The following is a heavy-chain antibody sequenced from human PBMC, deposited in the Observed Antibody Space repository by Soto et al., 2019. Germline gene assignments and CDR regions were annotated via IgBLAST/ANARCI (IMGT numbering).Heavy chain of an antibody. V-gene: IGHV1-8*02. CDR2: MNPGSGDT. J-gene: IGHJ5*02. CDR3: ARMESFGSLNWFDP. Sequence: QVQLVQSGAEVKKPGASVKVSCKASGYTFTNNDVSWVRQATGQGLEWMGWMNPGSGDTGYAQKFQGRVTMTRDISIATAYMELNSLTSEDTAIYYCARMESFGSLNWFDPWGQGTLFPVSS. CDR1: GYTFTNND. D-gene: IGHD5-18*01.